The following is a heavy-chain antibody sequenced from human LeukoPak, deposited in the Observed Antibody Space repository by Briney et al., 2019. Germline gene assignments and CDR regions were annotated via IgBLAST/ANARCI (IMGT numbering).Heavy chain of an antibody. J-gene: IGHJ4*02. CDR3: ARGAGYCSSTSCYVSPFDY. D-gene: IGHD2-2*01. CDR1: GFTFSSYA. Sequence: GRSLRLSCAASGFTFSSYAMHWVRQAPGKGREWVAVISYDGSNEYYADSVKGRFTISRDNSKNTLYLQMNSLRAEDTAVYYCARGAGYCSSTSCYVSPFDYWGQGTLVTVSS. CDR2: ISYDGSNE. V-gene: IGHV3-30*04.